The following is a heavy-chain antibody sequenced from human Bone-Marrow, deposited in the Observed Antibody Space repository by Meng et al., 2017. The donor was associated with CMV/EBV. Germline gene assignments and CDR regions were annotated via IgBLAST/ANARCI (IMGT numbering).Heavy chain of an antibody. CDR1: GYTSTHSG. CDR3: ASGATVHKD. D-gene: IGHD3-16*01. Sequence: KVSCKTVGYTSTHSGITWLRQAPGQGPEWMGWINTHNGNTRYAQNFQGRVTMTTDTSTSTVYMELRSLRSDDTAVYFCASGATVHKDWGQGTLVTVSS. J-gene: IGHJ4*02. V-gene: IGHV1-18*01. CDR2: INTHNGNT.